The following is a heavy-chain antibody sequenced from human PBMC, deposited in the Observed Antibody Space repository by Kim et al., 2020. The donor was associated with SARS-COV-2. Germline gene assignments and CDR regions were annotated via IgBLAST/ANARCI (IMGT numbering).Heavy chain of an antibody. V-gene: IGHV4-4*07. CDR3: ARVAINWNLNYYYMDV. Sequence: SETLSLTCTVSGGSISSYYWSWIRQPAGKGLEWIGRIYTSGSTNYNPSLKSRVTMSVDTSKNQFSLKLSSVTAADTAVYYCARVAINWNLNYYYMDVWGKGTTVTVSS. CDR2: IYTSGST. D-gene: IGHD1-20*01. CDR1: GGSISSYY. J-gene: IGHJ6*03.